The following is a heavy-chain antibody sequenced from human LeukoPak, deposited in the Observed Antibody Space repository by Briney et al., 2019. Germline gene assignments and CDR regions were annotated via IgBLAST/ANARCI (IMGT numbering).Heavy chain of an antibody. Sequence: GGSLRLSCAASGFTFSSYAMPWVRQAPGKGLEWVAVISYDGSNKYYADSVKGRFTISRDNSKNTLYLQMNSLRAEDTAVYYCAKDLHYGSADYWGQGTLVTVSS. CDR1: GFTFSSYA. J-gene: IGHJ4*02. CDR2: ISYDGSNK. D-gene: IGHD3-10*01. CDR3: AKDLHYGSADY. V-gene: IGHV3-30*04.